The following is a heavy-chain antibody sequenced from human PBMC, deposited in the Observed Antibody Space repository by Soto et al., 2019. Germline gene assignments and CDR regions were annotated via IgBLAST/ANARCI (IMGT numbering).Heavy chain of an antibody. CDR1: GFAFSSYG. V-gene: IGHV3-30*18. CDR2: ISYDGSNK. D-gene: IGHD6-19*01. Sequence: QVPLVESGGGVVQPGRSLRLSCAASGFAFSSYGMHWVRQAPGKGLEWVAVISYDGSNKYYADSVKGRFTISRDNSKNTLYLQMNSLRAEDTAVYYCAKGMSVQQWLVPDYWGQGTLVTVSS. CDR3: AKGMSVQQWLVPDY. J-gene: IGHJ4*02.